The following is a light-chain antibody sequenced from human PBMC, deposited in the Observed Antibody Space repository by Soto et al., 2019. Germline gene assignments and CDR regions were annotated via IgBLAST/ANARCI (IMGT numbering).Light chain of an antibody. Sequence: QSVLAQPASVSGSPGQSITISCTGTSSDVGAYDFGSWYQQHPDKAPKLMIYEVSNRPSGVSYRFSGSKSVNTATLTISGLQAEDEADYYCSSYTTSSTRVFGTGTRSPS. CDR2: EVS. J-gene: IGLJ1*01. CDR1: SSDVGAYDF. CDR3: SSYTTSSTRV. V-gene: IGLV2-14*03.